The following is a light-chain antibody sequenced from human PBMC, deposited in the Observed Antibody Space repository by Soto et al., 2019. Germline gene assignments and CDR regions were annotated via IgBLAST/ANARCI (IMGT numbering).Light chain of an antibody. CDR2: GTS. J-gene: IGKJ5*01. V-gene: IGKV3-20*01. CDR3: QQYNSYTIT. CDR1: QSVSITY. Sequence: PGERATLSCRASQSVSITYLAWYQQQHGQAPRLLMSGTSNRATGTPDRFSGSGSGTDGTLTLSSLKKEDGATYYCQQYNSYTITFGQGTRLEI.